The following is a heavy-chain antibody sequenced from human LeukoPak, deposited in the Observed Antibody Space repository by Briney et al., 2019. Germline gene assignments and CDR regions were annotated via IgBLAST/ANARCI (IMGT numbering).Heavy chain of an antibody. J-gene: IGHJ4*02. CDR1: GYTFTGYY. Sequence: GASVKVSCKASGYTFTGYYMHWVRQAPGQGLEWMGWISAYNSNTNYAQKFQGRVTMTTDTSTNTAYMDLRSLRSDDTAVYYCARRSCGNGVCYFDYWGQGTLVTVSS. CDR2: ISAYNSNT. V-gene: IGHV1-18*04. CDR3: ARRSCGNGVCYFDY. D-gene: IGHD2-8*01.